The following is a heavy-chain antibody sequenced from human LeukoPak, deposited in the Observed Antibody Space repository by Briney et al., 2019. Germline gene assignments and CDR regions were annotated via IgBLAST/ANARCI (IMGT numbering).Heavy chain of an antibody. CDR1: GYTFTGHY. CDR2: INPNSGGT. J-gene: IGHJ3*02. CDR3: ARDRWLSHDAFDI. D-gene: IGHD6-19*01. Sequence: GASVNVSCKASGYTFTGHYMHWVRQAPGQGLEWMGLINPNSGGTNYTQKFQGRVTMTRDTSISTAYMELSRLRSEDTAVYYCARDRWLSHDAFDIWGQGTMVTVSS. V-gene: IGHV1-2*02.